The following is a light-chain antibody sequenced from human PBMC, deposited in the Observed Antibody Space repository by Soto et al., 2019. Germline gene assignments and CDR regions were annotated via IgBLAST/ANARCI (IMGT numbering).Light chain of an antibody. V-gene: IGKV1-5*03. CDR3: QQYNTYSP. CDR2: KAS. Sequence: DIQMTQSPSTLSASVGDRVTITCRASQSISGWLAWYQQKPGKAPKLIIYKASTLESGVPSRFSGRGSGTEFTLTISLLQPDDFANYDCQQYNTYSPFGGGTKVEIK. CDR1: QSISGW. J-gene: IGKJ4*02.